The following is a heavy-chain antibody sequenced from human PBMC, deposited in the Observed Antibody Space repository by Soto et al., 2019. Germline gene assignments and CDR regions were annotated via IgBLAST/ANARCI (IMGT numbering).Heavy chain of an antibody. D-gene: IGHD4-4*01. J-gene: IGHJ6*02. Sequence: ASVKVSCKASGYTFTGYYMHWVRQAPGQGLEWMGWINPNSGGTNYAQKFQGRVTMTRDTSISTAYMELSRLRSDDTAVYYCARGEHSNYYYYGMDVWGQGTTVTVSS. CDR3: ARGEHSNYYYYGMDV. V-gene: IGHV1-2*02. CDR2: INPNSGGT. CDR1: GYTFTGYY.